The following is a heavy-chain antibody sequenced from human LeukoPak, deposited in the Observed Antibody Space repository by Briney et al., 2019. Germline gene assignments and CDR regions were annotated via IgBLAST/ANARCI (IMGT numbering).Heavy chain of an antibody. Sequence: PGGSLRLSCAASGFTFDDYAMHWVRQAPGKGLEWVSLISGDGGSTYYADSVKGRFTISRDNSKNFLYLQMNSLRTEDTALYYCAKDWDYGGNYVVVDYWGQGTLVTVSS. CDR2: ISGDGGST. J-gene: IGHJ4*02. CDR1: GFTFDDYA. V-gene: IGHV3-43*02. CDR3: AKDWDYGGNYVVVDY. D-gene: IGHD4-23*01.